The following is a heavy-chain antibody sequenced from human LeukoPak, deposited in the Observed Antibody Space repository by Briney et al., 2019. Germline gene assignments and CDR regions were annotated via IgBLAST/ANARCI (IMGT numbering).Heavy chain of an antibody. V-gene: IGHV3-30-3*01. D-gene: IGHD2-21*02. Sequence: GRSLRLSCAASGFTFSSYAMHWVRQAPGKGLEWVAVISYDGSNKYYADSVKGRFTISRDNPKNTLYLQMNSLRAEDTAVYYCARDCGGDCYLRYYYYGMDVWGQGTTVTVSS. CDR2: ISYDGSNK. J-gene: IGHJ6*02. CDR3: ARDCGGDCYLRYYYYGMDV. CDR1: GFTFSSYA.